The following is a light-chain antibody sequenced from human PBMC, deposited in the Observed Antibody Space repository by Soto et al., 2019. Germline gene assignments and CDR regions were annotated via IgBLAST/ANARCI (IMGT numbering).Light chain of an antibody. V-gene: IGKV3-20*01. CDR1: QSVGANH. CDR3: HQYRSFSTWT. J-gene: IGKJ1*01. Sequence: EIVLTQSPDTLSLSPGESAPLSCRASQSVGANHLAWYQQKPGQAPRLLIYGASSRATDIPDRFSGSGSGTEFTPTISSLQPDDFATYYCHQYRSFSTWTVGQGTKVDIK. CDR2: GAS.